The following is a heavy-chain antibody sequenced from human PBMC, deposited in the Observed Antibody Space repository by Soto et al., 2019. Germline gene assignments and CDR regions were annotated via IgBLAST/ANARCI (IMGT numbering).Heavy chain of an antibody. J-gene: IGHJ4*02. CDR2: IYYSGST. V-gene: IGHV4-39*01. CDR1: GGSISSSSYY. Sequence: ETLSLTCTVSGGSISSSSYYWGWIRQPPGKGLEWIGSIYYSGSTYYNPSLKSRVTISVDTSKNQFSLKLSSVTAADTAVYYCAKLVAAAGTAYYVFDYWGQGTLVTVYS. CDR3: AKLVAAAGTAYYVFDY. D-gene: IGHD6-13*01.